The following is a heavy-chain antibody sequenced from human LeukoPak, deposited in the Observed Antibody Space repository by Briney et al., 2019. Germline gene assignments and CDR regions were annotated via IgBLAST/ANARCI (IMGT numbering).Heavy chain of an antibody. D-gene: IGHD1-14*01. CDR3: ARDFRTNYYYYMDV. Sequence: GGSLRLSCAASGFTISSNYMNWVRQAPGKGLAWVSVIYSGGSTYYADSVKGRFTISRDNTKNTLYVQMNSLRAEDTALYYCARDFRTNYYYYMDVWGKGTTVTVSS. CDR1: GFTISSNY. J-gene: IGHJ6*03. CDR2: IYSGGST. V-gene: IGHV3-53*05.